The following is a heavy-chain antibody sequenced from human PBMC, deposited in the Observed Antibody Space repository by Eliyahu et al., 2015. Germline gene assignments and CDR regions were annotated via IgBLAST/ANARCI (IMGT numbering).Heavy chain of an antibody. CDR3: VRVIVALGTTDYFDY. CDR2: IYSGGST. CDR1: GLTVSNNY. J-gene: IGHJ4*02. D-gene: IGHD1-7*01. V-gene: IGHV3-53*01. Sequence: EVQLVESGGGLIQPGGSLRLSCAASGLTVSNNYMSWVRQXPEKGLEWVSIIYSGGSTYYADSVKGRFTISRDNSKNTLDLQMNSLRAEDTAMYYCVRVIVALGTTDYFDYWGQGTLVTVSS.